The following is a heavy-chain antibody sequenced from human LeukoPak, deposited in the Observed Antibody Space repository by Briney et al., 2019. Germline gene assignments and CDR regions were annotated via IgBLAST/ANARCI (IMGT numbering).Heavy chain of an antibody. CDR3: AKDGNRWLEPLAS. V-gene: IGHV3-30*18. J-gene: IGHJ5*02. D-gene: IGHD6-19*01. Sequence: GMSLRLACAASGFTFSSYGMHWVRQAPGKGLEWVAVISYDGSNKYYADSVKGRFTISRDNAKLYLQVNSLRSEDTAVYYCAKDGNRWLEPLASWGQGTLVTVSS. CDR1: GFTFSSYG. CDR2: ISYDGSNK.